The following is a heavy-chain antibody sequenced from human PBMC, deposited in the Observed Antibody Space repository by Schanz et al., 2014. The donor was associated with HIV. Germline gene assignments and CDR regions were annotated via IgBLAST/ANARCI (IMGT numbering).Heavy chain of an antibody. CDR3: ARGFQGFDY. CDR1: GFSFDTFG. Sequence: VQLVESGGGLVKPGRSLRLSCAGSGFSFDTFGMHWVRQAPGKGLEWVALIYYDGTNKYYTDSVKGRFTISRDNSKNTLYLQMNSLRAEDTSVYYCARGFQGFDYWGQGTLVTVSS. CDR2: IYYDGTNK. D-gene: IGHD3-10*01. V-gene: IGHV3-33*08. J-gene: IGHJ4*02.